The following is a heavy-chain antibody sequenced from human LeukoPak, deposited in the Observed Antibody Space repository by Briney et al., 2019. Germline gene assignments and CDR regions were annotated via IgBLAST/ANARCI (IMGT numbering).Heavy chain of an antibody. Sequence: GASVKVSCKASGYTFSGYYMHWVRQAPGQGLEWMGWINPNSGGTNYAQKFQGRVTMTRDTSISTAYMELSRLRSDDTAVYYCARDGLYCSGDSCYPYYFDSWGQGTLVTVSS. CDR3: ARDGLYCSGDSCYPYYFDS. J-gene: IGHJ4*02. CDR1: GYTFSGYY. D-gene: IGHD2-15*01. CDR2: INPNSGGT. V-gene: IGHV1-2*02.